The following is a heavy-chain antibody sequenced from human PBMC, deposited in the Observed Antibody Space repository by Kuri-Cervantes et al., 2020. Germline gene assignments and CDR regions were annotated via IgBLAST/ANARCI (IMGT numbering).Heavy chain of an antibody. D-gene: IGHD1-26*01. CDR2: MNPNSGNT. CDR3: ARGLVGAALQHPYYYYGMDV. CDR1: GYSFTSYD. Sequence: ASVKVSCKASGYSFTSYDINWVRQATGQGLEWMGWMNPNSGNTGYAQKLQGRVTMTRNTSISTAYMELRSLRSDDTAVYYCARGLVGAALQHPYYYYGMDVWGQGTTVTVSS. J-gene: IGHJ6*02. V-gene: IGHV1-8*01.